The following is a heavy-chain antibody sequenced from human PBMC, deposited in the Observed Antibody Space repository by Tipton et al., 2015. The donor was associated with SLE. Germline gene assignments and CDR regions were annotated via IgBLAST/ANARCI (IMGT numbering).Heavy chain of an antibody. J-gene: IGHJ6*02. D-gene: IGHD4-17*01. Sequence: QLVQSGPEVKKPGSSVKVSCKASGGTFSSYAISWVRQAPGQGLEWMGGIIPILGIANYAQKFQGRVTITTDESTSTAYMELSSLRSEDTAVYYCARGPRPLRTVTTRYYYYYGMDVWGQGTTVTVSS. CDR3: ARGPRPLRTVTTRYYYYYGMDV. CDR1: GGTFSSYA. V-gene: IGHV1-69*05. CDR2: IIPILGIA.